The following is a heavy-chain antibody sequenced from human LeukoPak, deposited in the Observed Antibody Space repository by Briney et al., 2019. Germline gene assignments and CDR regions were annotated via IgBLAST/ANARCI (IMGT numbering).Heavy chain of an antibody. CDR3: ASSGSYYVDY. D-gene: IGHD3-10*01. CDR1: GLNFSTYG. Sequence: GGSLRLSCAASGLNFSTYGMHWVRQAPGKGLEWVAVISYDGTNKYYADSVKGRFTVSRDNSKNTLYLQMNSLRTEDTALYYCASSGSYYVDYWGQGTLVTVSS. V-gene: IGHV3-30*03. CDR2: ISYDGTNK. J-gene: IGHJ4*02.